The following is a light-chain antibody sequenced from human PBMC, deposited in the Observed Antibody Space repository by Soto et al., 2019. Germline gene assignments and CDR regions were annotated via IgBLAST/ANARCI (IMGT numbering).Light chain of an antibody. CDR1: QSVSSN. Sequence: EIVLTQSPVTVSLSPGERATLSCRASQSVSSNLSWYQQRPGQAPRLLIFDASRRATGITARLSGSGFGTDFTLAISSLEPEDFAVYYCQHRSNWPWTFGQGTKVEIK. CDR2: DAS. J-gene: IGKJ1*01. CDR3: QHRSNWPWT. V-gene: IGKV3-11*01.